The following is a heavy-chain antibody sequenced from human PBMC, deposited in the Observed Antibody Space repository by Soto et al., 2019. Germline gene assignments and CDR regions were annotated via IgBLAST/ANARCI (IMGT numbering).Heavy chain of an antibody. Sequence: GASVKVSCKASGYTFTSYAMHWVRQAPGQRLEWMGWINAGNGNTKYSQKFQGRVTITRDTSASTAYMELSSLRSEDTAVYYCARDPRNDFWSGYYDYWGQGTLVTVS. V-gene: IGHV1-3*01. CDR1: GYTFTSYA. D-gene: IGHD3-3*01. CDR2: INAGNGNT. CDR3: ARDPRNDFWSGYYDY. J-gene: IGHJ4*02.